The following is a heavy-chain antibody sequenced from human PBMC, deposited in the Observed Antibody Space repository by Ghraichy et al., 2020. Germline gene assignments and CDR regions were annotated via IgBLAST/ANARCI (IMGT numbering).Heavy chain of an antibody. V-gene: IGHV4-39*01. J-gene: IGHJ4*02. D-gene: IGHD1-26*01. Sequence: SETLSLTCIVSGGSISSSGYFWGWIRQPPGKGLEWIGTIYYSGGTYYNPSLSLKSRATISVDTSKNPFSLTLSSVTAADTAVYYCARHRSGSYPAPFDYWGQGTLVTVSS. CDR2: IYYSGGT. CDR3: ARHRSGSYPAPFDY. CDR1: GGSISSSGYF.